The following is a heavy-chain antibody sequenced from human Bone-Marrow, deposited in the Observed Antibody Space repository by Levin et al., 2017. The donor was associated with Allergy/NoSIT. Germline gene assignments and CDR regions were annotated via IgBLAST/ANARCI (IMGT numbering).Heavy chain of an antibody. J-gene: IGHJ5*02. Sequence: GESLKISCSASGLTFGDYTLNWVRQAPGKGLEWVGFIRSRAFGGSPEYGASVKGRFTISRDDSKSIAYLQMNSLRTEDTAVYYCAVNRGRGVMAWLDPWGQGTLVTVSS. CDR1: GLTFGDYT. D-gene: IGHD3-10*01. CDR2: IRSRAFGGSP. V-gene: IGHV3-49*02. CDR3: AVNRGRGVMAWLDP.